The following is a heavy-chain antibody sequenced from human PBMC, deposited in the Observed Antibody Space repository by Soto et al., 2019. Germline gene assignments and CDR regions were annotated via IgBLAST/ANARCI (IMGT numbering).Heavy chain of an antibody. D-gene: IGHD6-13*01. CDR2: IYYSGST. CDR3: ARDRSAAAGTFDY. CDR1: GGSISSGGYY. Sequence: SETLSLTCTVSGGSISSGGYYWSWIRQHPGKGLEWIGYIYYSGSTYCNPSLKSRVTISVDTSKNQFSLKLSSVTAADTAVYYCARDRSAAAGTFDYWGQGTLVTVSS. J-gene: IGHJ4*02. V-gene: IGHV4-31*03.